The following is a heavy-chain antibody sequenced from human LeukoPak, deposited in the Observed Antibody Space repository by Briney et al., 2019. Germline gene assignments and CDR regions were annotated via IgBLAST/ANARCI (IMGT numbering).Heavy chain of an antibody. CDR2: IYYSGST. J-gene: IGHJ6*02. CDR1: GGSISSYY. D-gene: IGHD5-18*01. CDR3: ARLRGYSYGPQYYYYYGMDV. V-gene: IGHV4-59*01. Sequence: PSETLSLTCTVSGGSISSYYWSWIRQPPGKGLEWIGYIYYSGSTNYNPSLKGRVTISVDTSKNQFSLKLSSVTAADTAVYYCARLRGYSYGPQYYYYYGMDVWGQGTTVTVSS.